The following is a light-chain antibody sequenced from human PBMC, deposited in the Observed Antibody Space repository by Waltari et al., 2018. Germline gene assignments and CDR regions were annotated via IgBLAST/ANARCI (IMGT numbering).Light chain of an antibody. CDR1: QSVSRF. Sequence: EIVLTQSPATLSLSPGERATLSCRASQSVSRFLAWYQQKPGQAPRLLIYAASNRAAGIPDRFSGSGSGTDFSLTISRLELEDFAVYYCQHHVRLPATFGQGTKVEIK. CDR3: QHHVRLPAT. V-gene: IGKV3-20*01. CDR2: AAS. J-gene: IGKJ1*01.